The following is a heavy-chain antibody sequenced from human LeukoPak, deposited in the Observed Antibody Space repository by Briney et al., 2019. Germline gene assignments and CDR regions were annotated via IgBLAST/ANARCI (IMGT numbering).Heavy chain of an antibody. D-gene: IGHD3-22*01. CDR1: GFTFSTYR. CDR2: INSDESGT. V-gene: IGHV3-74*01. CDR3: TRSTGNYYDSSAYYDY. J-gene: IGHJ4*02. Sequence: GGSLRLSCAASGFTFSTYRMHWVRQTPGKGLVWVSRINSDESGTSYADSVKGRFTISRDNAKNTLYLQMNSLRAEDTAVYYCTRSTGNYYDSSAYYDYWGQGTLVTVSS.